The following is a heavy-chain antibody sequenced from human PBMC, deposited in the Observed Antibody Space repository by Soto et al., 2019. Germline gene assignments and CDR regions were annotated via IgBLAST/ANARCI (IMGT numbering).Heavy chain of an antibody. CDR3: AIWRIAAYWYFYL. J-gene: IGHJ2*01. D-gene: IGHD6-13*01. CDR1: GFTFSSYG. Sequence: QVQLVESGGGVVQPGGSLRLSCAASGFTFSSYGMHWGRQAPGKGLEWVAVLWYDGSKKYYADSVKGRFTISRDHSKNTLYLQMNSLRAEDTAGYYCAIWRIAAYWYFYLWGRGTLVTVSS. V-gene: IGHV3-33*01. CDR2: LWYDGSKK.